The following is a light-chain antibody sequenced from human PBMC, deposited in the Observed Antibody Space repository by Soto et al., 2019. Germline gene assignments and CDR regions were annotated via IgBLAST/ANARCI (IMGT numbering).Light chain of an antibody. Sequence: DIQMTQSPSSLSASVGDRVTITCRASQGIRSYLACFQQKPGKTPKSLIYTAARLQSGVPSKFSGSGSGTDFTLTISSLQPEDFATYYCQQFNGYSITFGQGTRLEIK. J-gene: IGKJ5*01. CDR2: TAA. CDR1: QGIRSY. CDR3: QQFNGYSIT. V-gene: IGKV1-16*02.